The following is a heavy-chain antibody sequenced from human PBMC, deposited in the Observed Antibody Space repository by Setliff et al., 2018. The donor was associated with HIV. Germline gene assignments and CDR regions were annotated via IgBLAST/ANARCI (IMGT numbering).Heavy chain of an antibody. CDR2: IYPGGARR. Sequence: GASVKVSCKASGYTFTNYYMHWVRQAPGQGLEWMGIIYPGGARRSYAQKFQGRVTMTWDTSINTAYMELSSLTSDDTAVYYCARGVGAAGDYWGQGTQVTVSS. CDR1: GYTFTNYY. J-gene: IGHJ4*02. V-gene: IGHV1-46*01. D-gene: IGHD1-26*01. CDR3: ARGVGAAGDY.